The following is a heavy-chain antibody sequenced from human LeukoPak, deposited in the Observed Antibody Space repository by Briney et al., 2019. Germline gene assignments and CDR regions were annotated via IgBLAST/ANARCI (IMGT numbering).Heavy chain of an antibody. Sequence: ASVKVSCKTSGYRFTGYYMHWVRQAPGQGLEWMGWINPKSGDPVYVQKFQGRVTLTRDTSIDTVYLELSSLKSDDTAVYYCARDPGHDTSNYGGLDFWGQGTLVTVSS. D-gene: IGHD4-11*01. J-gene: IGHJ4*02. CDR3: ARDPGHDTSNYGGLDF. CDR2: INPKSGDP. V-gene: IGHV1-2*02. CDR1: GYRFTGYY.